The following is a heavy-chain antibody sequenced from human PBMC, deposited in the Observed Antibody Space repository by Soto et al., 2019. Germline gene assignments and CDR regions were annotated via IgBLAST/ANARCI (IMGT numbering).Heavy chain of an antibody. D-gene: IGHD3-22*01. V-gene: IGHV1-2*02. J-gene: IGHJ3*02. CDR3: ARITMIVVVIPDAFDI. Sequence: SVKSSSKASGDTFTGYYMPWVRKAPGQGLEWMGWINPNSGGTNYAQKFQGRVTMTRDTSISTAYMELSRLRSDDTAVYYCARITMIVVVIPDAFDIWGQGTMVT. CDR2: INPNSGGT. CDR1: GDTFTGYY.